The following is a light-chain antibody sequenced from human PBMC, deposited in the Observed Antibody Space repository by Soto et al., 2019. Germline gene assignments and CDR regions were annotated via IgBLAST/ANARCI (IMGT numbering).Light chain of an antibody. CDR3: QQYESLPLT. CDR1: QDINKN. J-gene: IGKJ5*01. CDR2: DAS. Sequence: DIQMTQSPSSLSASVGDRVTITCQASQDINKNLIWYQQKPGKAPKLLIYDASDLETGVPSRFSGSGSGTGVTFTISSLQPEDFATYYCQQYESLPLTVGQGTRLDIK. V-gene: IGKV1-33*01.